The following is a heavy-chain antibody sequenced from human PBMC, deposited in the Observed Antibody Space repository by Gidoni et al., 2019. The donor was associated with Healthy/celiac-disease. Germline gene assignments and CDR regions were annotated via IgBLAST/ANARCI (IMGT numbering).Heavy chain of an antibody. D-gene: IGHD1-26*01. J-gene: IGHJ5*02. CDR3: ARDTGGSYYLT. V-gene: IGHV4-59*01. CDR2: IYYSGST. CDR1: GGSISSYY. Sequence: QVQLQESGPGLVKPSETLSLNCTGAGGSISSYYWSWIRQPPGKGLEWIGYIYYSGSTNYNPSLKSRVTISVDTSKNQFSLKLSSVTAADTAVYYCARDTGGSYYLTWGQGTLVTVSS.